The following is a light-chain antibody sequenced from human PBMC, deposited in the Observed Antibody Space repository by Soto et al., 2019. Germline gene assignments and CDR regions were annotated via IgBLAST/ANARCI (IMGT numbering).Light chain of an antibody. J-gene: IGLJ1*01. CDR2: EGS. CDR1: SSDVGSYNL. CDR3: CSYAGSTTLYV. V-gene: IGLV2-23*01. Sequence: QSVLTQPASVSGSPGQSITISCTGTSSDVGSYNLVSWYQQHPDKAPKVIICEGSKRPSGVSNRFSGSKSGNTASLTISGLQAEDEADYYCCSYAGSTTLYVFGTGTKVTVL.